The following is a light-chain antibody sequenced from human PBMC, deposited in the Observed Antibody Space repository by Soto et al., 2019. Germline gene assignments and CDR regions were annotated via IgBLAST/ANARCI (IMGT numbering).Light chain of an antibody. CDR1: QSISSF. CDR3: QQSYYTPTST. V-gene: IGKV1-39*01. CDR2: AAS. Sequence: DIQMTQSPSSLSASVGDRVTITCRASQSISSFLNWYQQKPGKAPQLLIYAASNLQSGVPSRFSGSGSGTDFTLTISSLQPEDSATYYCQQSYYTPTSTLGQGTKVDIK. J-gene: IGKJ1*01.